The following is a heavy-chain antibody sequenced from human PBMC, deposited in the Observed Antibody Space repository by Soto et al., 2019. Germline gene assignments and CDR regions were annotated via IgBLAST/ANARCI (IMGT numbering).Heavy chain of an antibody. CDR2: ISAYNGNT. CDR3: ASGVGWEPLDY. Sequence: QVQLVQSGAEVKKPGASVKVSCKASGYTFTSYGISWVRQAPVQVLEWMGWISAYNGNTNYAQTLQGRVTMTTDTSTSTANMELRSPRSYDTAVYYCASGVGWEPLDYWGHGTLVTVSS. CDR1: GYTFTSYG. J-gene: IGHJ4*01. D-gene: IGHD1-26*01. V-gene: IGHV1-18*01.